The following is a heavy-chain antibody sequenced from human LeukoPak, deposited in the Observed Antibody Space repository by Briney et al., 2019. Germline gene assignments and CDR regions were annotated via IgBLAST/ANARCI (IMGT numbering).Heavy chain of an antibody. CDR2: IPYDGSNK. Sequence: GGSLRLSCAASGFTFSSYAMHWVRQAPDKGLEWVAVIPYDGSNKYYADSVKGRFTISRDNSKNTLYLQMNSLRAEDTAVYYCARDLPDITIFGPSDWFDPWGQGTLVTVSS. CDR3: ARDLPDITIFGPSDWFDP. J-gene: IGHJ5*02. D-gene: IGHD3-3*01. CDR1: GFTFSSYA. V-gene: IGHV3-30-3*01.